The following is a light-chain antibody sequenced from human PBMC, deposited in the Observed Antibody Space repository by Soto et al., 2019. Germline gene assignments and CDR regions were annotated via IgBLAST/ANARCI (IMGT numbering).Light chain of an antibody. V-gene: IGKV1-5*01. J-gene: IGKJ3*01. CDR3: QQYNSYT. CDR1: QNIFTW. Sequence: DIPMTQSPSTLSASVGDRVTITCRASQNIFTWLAWYQQKPGKAPNLLVYDASDLESGVPSRFSGSGSGTEFTLTISSLQPDDFATYYCQQYNSYTFGPGTKVEIK. CDR2: DAS.